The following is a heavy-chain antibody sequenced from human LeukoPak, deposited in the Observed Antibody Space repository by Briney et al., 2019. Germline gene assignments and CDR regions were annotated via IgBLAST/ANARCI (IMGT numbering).Heavy chain of an antibody. Sequence: PGGSLRLSCAASGLTFSDYYMSWIRQAPGTGLEWLSYISSSGSTIYYADSVKGRFTISRDNAKNSLYLQMNTLRAEDTAVYYCARATIGADSYYYYMDVWGKGTTVTVSS. D-gene: IGHD5-12*01. V-gene: IGHV3-11*04. CDR3: ARATIGADSYYYYMDV. J-gene: IGHJ6*03. CDR1: GLTFSDYY. CDR2: ISSSGSTI.